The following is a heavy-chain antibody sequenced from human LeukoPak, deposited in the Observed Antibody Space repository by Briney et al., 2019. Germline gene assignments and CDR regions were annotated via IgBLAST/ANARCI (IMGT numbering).Heavy chain of an antibody. D-gene: IGHD3-22*01. CDR3: AKVPQDYYDSSGYSDY. CDR2: IKQDGSER. CDR1: GFTFSSCW. J-gene: IGHJ4*02. V-gene: IGHV3-7*01. Sequence: GGSLRLSCAASGFTFSSCWMSWVRQAPGKGLEWVANIKQDGSERYYVDSLKGRFTISRDNAKNSLYLQMNSLRAEDTAVYYCAKVPQDYYDSSGYSDYWGQGTLVTVSS.